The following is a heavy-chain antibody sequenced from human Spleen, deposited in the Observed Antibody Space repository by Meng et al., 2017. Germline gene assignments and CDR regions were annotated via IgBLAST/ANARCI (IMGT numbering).Heavy chain of an antibody. CDR3: ARVRDGVGYYYYGMDV. CDR2: INPNSGGT. D-gene: IGHD4-17*01. J-gene: IGHJ6*02. V-gene: IGHV1-2*06. CDR1: GYTFTGYY. Sequence: ASVKVSCKASGYTFTGYYMHWVRQAPGQGLEWMGRINPNSGGTNYAQKFQGRVTMTRDTSISTAHMELSRLRSDDTAVYYCARVRDGVGYYYYGMDVWGQGTTVTVSS.